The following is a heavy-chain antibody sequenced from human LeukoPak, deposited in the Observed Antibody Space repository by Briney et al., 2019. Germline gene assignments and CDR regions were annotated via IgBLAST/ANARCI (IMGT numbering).Heavy chain of an antibody. CDR3: ARPLGATHAFDI. Sequence: ASVKVSCKASGYTFTSYYMHWVRQAPGQGLEWMGIINPSGGSTSYAQKFQGRVTMTRDMSTSTVYMELSSLRSEDTAVCYCARPLGATHAFDIWGQGTMVTVSS. CDR1: GYTFTSYY. V-gene: IGHV1-46*01. J-gene: IGHJ3*02. D-gene: IGHD1-26*01. CDR2: INPSGGST.